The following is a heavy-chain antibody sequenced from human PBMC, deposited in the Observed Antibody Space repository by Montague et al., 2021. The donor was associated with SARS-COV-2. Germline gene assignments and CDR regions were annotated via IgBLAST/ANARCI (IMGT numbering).Heavy chain of an antibody. J-gene: IGHJ3*02. CDR3: ARDNAGWPGAFDI. CDR2: ISTSGRGI. Sequence: SLRLSCAASGFPFSSYEMNWVRQAPGKGLEWVSYISTSGRGIHYADSVKGRFTISRDNAKNSLYLEMNSLRAEDTAVYYCARDNAGWPGAFDIWGQGTMVTVSS. CDR1: GFPFSSYE. D-gene: IGHD6-19*01. V-gene: IGHV3-48*03.